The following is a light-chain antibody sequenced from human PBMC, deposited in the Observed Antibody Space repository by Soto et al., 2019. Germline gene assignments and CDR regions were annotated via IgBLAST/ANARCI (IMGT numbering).Light chain of an antibody. J-gene: IGKJ1*01. CDR3: QQYNSYSRT. V-gene: IGKV1-39*01. CDR2: AAS. CDR1: QSISSY. Sequence: DIQMTQSPSSLSASVGDRVTITCRASQSISSYLNWCQQKLGKAPKLLIYAASSLQSGVPSRFSGSGSGTEFTLTISSLQPDDFATYYCQQYNSYSRTFGQGTKVVIK.